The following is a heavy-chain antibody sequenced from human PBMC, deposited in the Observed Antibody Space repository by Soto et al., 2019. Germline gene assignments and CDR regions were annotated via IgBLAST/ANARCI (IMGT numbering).Heavy chain of an antibody. Sequence: PGGSLRLSCAASGFTFSSYAMSWVRQAPGKGLEWVSAISGSGGSTYYADSVKGRFTISRDNSKNTLYLQMNSLRAEDTAVYYCAKATWDGSSWYRGGYYYYYGMDVWGQGTTVTVSS. CDR2: ISGSGGST. J-gene: IGHJ6*02. CDR1: GFTFSSYA. CDR3: AKATWDGSSWYRGGYYYYYGMDV. D-gene: IGHD6-13*01. V-gene: IGHV3-23*01.